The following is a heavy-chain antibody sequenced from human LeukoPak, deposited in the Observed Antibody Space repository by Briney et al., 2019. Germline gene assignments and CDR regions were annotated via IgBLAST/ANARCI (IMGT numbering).Heavy chain of an antibody. Sequence: ASVKVSCKVSGYTLTELSMHWVRQAPGKGLEWMGGFDPEDGETIYAQKFQGRVTMTEDTSTDTAYVELSSLRSEDTAVYYCATMDCSSTSCCFDYWGQGTLVTVSS. CDR1: GYTLTELS. CDR2: FDPEDGET. J-gene: IGHJ4*02. CDR3: ATMDCSSTSCCFDY. D-gene: IGHD2-2*01. V-gene: IGHV1-24*01.